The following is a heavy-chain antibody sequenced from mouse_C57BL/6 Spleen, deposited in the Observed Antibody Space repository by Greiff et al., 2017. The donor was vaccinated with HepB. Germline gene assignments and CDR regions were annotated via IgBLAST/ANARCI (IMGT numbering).Heavy chain of an antibody. CDR3: ARNMTGTSWFAY. Sequence: EVKLMESGGDLVKPGGSLKLSCAASGFTFSSYGMSWVRQTPDKRREWVATISSGGSYTYYPDGVKGGFTISRDNDKNTLYRQMSSLKSEDTAMYYCARNMTGTSWFAYWGRGTLVTVSA. J-gene: IGHJ3*01. CDR2: ISSGGSYT. V-gene: IGHV5-6*01. CDR1: GFTFSSYG. D-gene: IGHD2-13*01.